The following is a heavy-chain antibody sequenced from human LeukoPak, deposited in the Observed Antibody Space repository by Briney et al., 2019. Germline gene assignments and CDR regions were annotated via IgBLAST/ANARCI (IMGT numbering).Heavy chain of an antibody. D-gene: IGHD3-10*01. CDR1: GYTFTSYG. J-gene: IGHJ4*02. CDR2: ISAYNGNT. V-gene: IGHV1-18*01. CDR3: ARDTGGGFGEFDFDY. Sequence: VASVKVSCKASGYTFTSYGISWVRQAPGQGLEWMGWISAYNGNTNYAQKLQGRVTMTTDTSTSTAYMELRSLRSDDTAVYYCARDTGGGFGEFDFDYWGQGTLVTVSS.